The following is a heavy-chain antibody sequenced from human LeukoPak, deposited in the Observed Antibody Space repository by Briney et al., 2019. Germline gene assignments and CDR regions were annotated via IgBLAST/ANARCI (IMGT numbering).Heavy chain of an antibody. Sequence: GGSLRLSCAASGFTFSSYWMIWVRQAPGKGLEWVANINQDGSVKYYVDSVKGRFTISRDNAKNSLYLQMNSLRAEDSAVYYCVRAWAAADAYWGLGTLVTVS. D-gene: IGHD6-13*01. CDR3: VRAWAAADAY. CDR1: GFTFSSYW. J-gene: IGHJ4*02. CDR2: INQDGSVK. V-gene: IGHV3-7*04.